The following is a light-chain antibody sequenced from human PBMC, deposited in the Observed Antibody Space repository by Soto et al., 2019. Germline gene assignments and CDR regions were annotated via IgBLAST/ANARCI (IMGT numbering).Light chain of an antibody. Sequence: SYELTQPPSVSVVPGKTARITCGGNNIGSKSVHWYQQKPGQAPVLVIYCDSDRPSGIPERFSGSNSGNTATLTISRVEAGDEADYYCQVWDSSSDHYVFGTGTKLTVL. J-gene: IGLJ1*01. CDR1: NIGSKS. CDR3: QVWDSSSDHYV. V-gene: IGLV3-21*04. CDR2: CDS.